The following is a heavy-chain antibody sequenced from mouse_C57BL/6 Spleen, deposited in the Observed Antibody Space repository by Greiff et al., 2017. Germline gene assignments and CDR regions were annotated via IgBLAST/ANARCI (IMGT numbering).Heavy chain of an antibody. CDR2: IDPETGGT. D-gene: IGHD2-1*01. CDR1: GYTFTGYE. Sequence: QVQLQQSGAELARPGASVTLSCKASGYTFTGYEMSWVKQTTVHGLEWIGAIDPETGGTAYNQKFKGKAILTADKSSSTAYMELRSLTSEDSAVYYCTRWSGNFLDYWGQGTTLTVSS. J-gene: IGHJ2*01. CDR3: TRWSGNFLDY. V-gene: IGHV1-15*01.